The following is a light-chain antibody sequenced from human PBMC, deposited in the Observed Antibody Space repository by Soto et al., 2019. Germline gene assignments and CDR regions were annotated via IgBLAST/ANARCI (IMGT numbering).Light chain of an antibody. J-gene: IGKJ1*01. CDR3: QQYNNWPPWT. Sequence: EVVMRQSPATLSVSPGETATLSCRASQSVSNKLAWYPQSPGQAPRLLIYAADTRATGIPDRFSGSGSGREFTLTISSLQSEDFAVYYCQQYNNWPPWTFGQGTKVEVK. CDR1: QSVSNK. V-gene: IGKV3-15*01. CDR2: AAD.